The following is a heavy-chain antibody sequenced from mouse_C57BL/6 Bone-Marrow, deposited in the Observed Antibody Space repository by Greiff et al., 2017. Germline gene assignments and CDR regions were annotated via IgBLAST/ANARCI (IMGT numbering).Heavy chain of an antibody. CDR2: INPNNGGT. V-gene: IGHV1-22*01. D-gene: IGHD1-1*01. CDR3: AGGSSYAMDY. Sequence: EVQLQQSGPELVKPGASVKLSCKASGYTFTDYNMHWVKQSHGKSLEWIGYINPNNGGTSYNQKFKGKATLTVNKSSSTAYMELGSLTSEDSAVYYCAGGSSYAMDYWGQGTSVTVSS. J-gene: IGHJ4*01. CDR1: GYTFTDYN.